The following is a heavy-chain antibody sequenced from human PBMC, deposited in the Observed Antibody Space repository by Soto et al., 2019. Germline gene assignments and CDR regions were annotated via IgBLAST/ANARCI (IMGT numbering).Heavy chain of an antibody. CDR2: INHSGST. Sequence: QVQLQQWGAGLMKPSETLSLTCAVYGGSLSGYYWSWIRQPPGKGLEWIGEINHSGSTNYNPSLKSRDTISVDTSKNQFALKLSSVTAADTAVYYCARGWGRIFDYWGQGTLVTVSS. D-gene: IGHD7-27*01. J-gene: IGHJ4*02. V-gene: IGHV4-34*01. CDR1: GGSLSGYY. CDR3: ARGWGRIFDY.